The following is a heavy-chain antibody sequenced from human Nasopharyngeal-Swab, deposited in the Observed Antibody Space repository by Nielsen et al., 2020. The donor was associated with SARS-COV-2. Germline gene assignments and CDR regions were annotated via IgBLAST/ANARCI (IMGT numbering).Heavy chain of an antibody. V-gene: IGHV4-34*01. CDR3: ARGFPGAAAGTDY. CDR2: INHSGST. D-gene: IGHD6-13*01. Sequence: RQAPGKGLEWIGEINHSGSTNYNPSLKSRVTISVDTSKNQFSLKLSSVTVADTAVYYCARGFPGAAAGTDYWGQGTLVTVSS. J-gene: IGHJ4*02.